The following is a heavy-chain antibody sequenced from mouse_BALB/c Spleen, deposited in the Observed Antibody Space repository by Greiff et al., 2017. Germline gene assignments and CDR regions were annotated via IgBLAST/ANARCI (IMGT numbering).Heavy chain of an antibody. J-gene: IGHJ3*01. CDR1: GYTFSSYW. CDR3: APSRAWFAY. Sequence: QVQLQQSGAELMKPGASVKISCKATGYTFSSYWIEWVKQRPGHGLEWIGWIFPGDGSTKYNEKFKGKATLTTDKSSSTAYMQLSRLTSEDSAVYFCAPSRAWFAYWGQGTLVTVSA. CDR2: IFPGDGST. V-gene: IGHV1-9*01.